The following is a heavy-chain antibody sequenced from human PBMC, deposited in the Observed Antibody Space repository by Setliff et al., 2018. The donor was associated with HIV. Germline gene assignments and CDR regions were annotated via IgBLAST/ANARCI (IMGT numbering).Heavy chain of an antibody. CDR2: ISGSGSST. V-gene: IGHV3-23*01. J-gene: IGHJ6*03. Sequence: PGGSLRLSCATSGFTFNSYDMSWVRQAPGKGLEWVSVISGSGSSTYYADSVKGRFTISRDNAKNTLYLQMNSLRAEDTAVYYCARVDTAMDFPYYMDVWGKGTTVTVSS. CDR3: ARVDTAMDFPYYMDV. D-gene: IGHD5-18*01. CDR1: GFTFNSYD.